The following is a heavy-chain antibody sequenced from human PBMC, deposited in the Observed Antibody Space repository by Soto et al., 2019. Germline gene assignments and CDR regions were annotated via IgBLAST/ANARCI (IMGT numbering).Heavy chain of an antibody. V-gene: IGHV2-70*11. J-gene: IGHJ6*03. CDR2: IDWDDDK. D-gene: IGHD3-3*01. Sequence: TQTLTLTCTFSGFSLSTSGMCVSWIRQPPGKALEWLARIDWDDDKYYSTSLKTRLTISKDTSKNQVVLTMTNMDPVDTATYYCARIRYYDFWSGYPKPKGYYYYYMDVWGKGTTVTAP. CDR3: ARIRYYDFWSGYPKPKGYYYYYMDV. CDR1: GFSLSTSGMC.